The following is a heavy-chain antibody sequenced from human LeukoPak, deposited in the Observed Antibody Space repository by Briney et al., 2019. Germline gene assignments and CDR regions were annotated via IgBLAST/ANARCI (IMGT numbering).Heavy chain of an antibody. D-gene: IGHD1-26*01. CDR3: ARDYSDLFDY. J-gene: IGHJ4*02. CDR2: IKQEGSEK. CDR1: GFTFSSYA. Sequence: HPGGSLRLSCAASGFTFSSYAMSWVRQAPGIGLEWVANIKQEGSEKYYVDSVKGRFTISRDNAKNSLYLQMDSLRAEDTAVYYCARDYSDLFDYWGQGTLVTVSS. V-gene: IGHV3-7*05.